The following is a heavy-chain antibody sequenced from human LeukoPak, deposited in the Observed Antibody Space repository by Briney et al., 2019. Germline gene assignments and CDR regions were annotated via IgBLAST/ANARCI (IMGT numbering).Heavy chain of an antibody. J-gene: IGHJ5*02. CDR1: GGPISSGGYY. V-gene: IGHV4-31*03. CDR2: IYYTGIT. D-gene: IGHD3-9*01. Sequence: KPSQTLSLTCTVSGGPISSGGYYWSWIRQHPGKGLEWIGYIYYTGITYYNPSLRSRVIVSLDTSKNQFSLKLSSVTAADTAVYYCAGLELRYFLDPWGQGTLVTVSS. CDR3: AGLELRYFLDP.